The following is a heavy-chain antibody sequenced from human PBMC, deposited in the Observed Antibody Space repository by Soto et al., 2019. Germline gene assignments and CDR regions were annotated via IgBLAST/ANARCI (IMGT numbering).Heavy chain of an antibody. D-gene: IGHD3-22*01. Sequence: PWVLLRLPCAAAGFTCGSYGIHWVLKAPGKGLEWVAVISYDGSNKYYADSVKGRFTISRDNSKNTLYLQMNSLRAEDTAVYYCVSPTLPTPMIGYAFEIWGQGTMVTVS. J-gene: IGHJ3*02. CDR2: ISYDGSNK. V-gene: IGHV3-30*03. CDR1: GFTCGSYG. CDR3: VSPTLPTPMIGYAFEI.